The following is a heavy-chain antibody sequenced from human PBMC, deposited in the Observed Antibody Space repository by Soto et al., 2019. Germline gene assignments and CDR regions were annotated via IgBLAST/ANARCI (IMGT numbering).Heavy chain of an antibody. CDR3: ARGAAQYYPPWGGSSSLGWFDP. CDR1: GGSISSGGYY. Sequence: SETLSLTCTVSGGSISSGGYYWSWIRQHPGKGLEWIGYIYYSGSTYYNPSLKSRVTISVDTSKNQFSLKLSSVTAADTAVYYCARGAAQYYPPWGGSSSLGWFDPWGQGTLVTVSS. D-gene: IGHD6-13*01. J-gene: IGHJ5*02. V-gene: IGHV4-31*03. CDR2: IYYSGST.